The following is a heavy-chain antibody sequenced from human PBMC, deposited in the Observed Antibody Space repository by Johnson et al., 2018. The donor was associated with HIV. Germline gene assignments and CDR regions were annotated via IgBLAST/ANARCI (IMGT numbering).Heavy chain of an antibody. D-gene: IGHD2-15*01. Sequence: VQLVESGGGLVQPGRSLRLSCAASGFTFDDYAMHWVRQAPGKGLEWVSGISWNSGSIGYADSVMGRFTISRDNAKNSLYLQMNSLRAEDTAVYHCAKSVRASSSGAFDIWGQGTMVTVSS. V-gene: IGHV3-9*01. CDR2: ISWNSGSI. CDR3: AKSVRASSSGAFDI. J-gene: IGHJ3*02. CDR1: GFTFDDYA.